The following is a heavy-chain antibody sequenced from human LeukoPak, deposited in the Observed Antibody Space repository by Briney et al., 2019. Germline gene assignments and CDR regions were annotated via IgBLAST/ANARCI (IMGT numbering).Heavy chain of an antibody. CDR2: IYYSGST. J-gene: IGHJ6*03. CDR1: GGSISSYY. Sequence: PSETLSLTCTVSGGSISSYYWSWIRQPPGKGLEWIGYIYYSGSTSYYPSLKSRVTISVDTSKNQFSLKLSSVTAADTAVYYCARGLDYYYYYMDAWGKGTTVTVSS. V-gene: IGHV4-59*01. D-gene: IGHD3-16*01. CDR3: ARGLDYYYYYMDA.